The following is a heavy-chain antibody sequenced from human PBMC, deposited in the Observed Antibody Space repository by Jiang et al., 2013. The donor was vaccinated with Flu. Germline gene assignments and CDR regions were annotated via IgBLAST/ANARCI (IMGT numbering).Heavy chain of an antibody. D-gene: IGHD1-26*01. CDR2: IYYSGST. Sequence: GSGLVKPSETLSLTCTVSGGSISSYYWSWIRQPPGKGLEWIGYIYYSGSTNYNPSLKSRVTISVDTSKNQFSLKLSSVTAADTAVYYCARDSGRVSMGYFDYWGQGTLVTVSS. CDR3: ARDSGRVSMGYFDY. CDR1: GGSISSYY. V-gene: IGHV4-59*01. J-gene: IGHJ4*02.